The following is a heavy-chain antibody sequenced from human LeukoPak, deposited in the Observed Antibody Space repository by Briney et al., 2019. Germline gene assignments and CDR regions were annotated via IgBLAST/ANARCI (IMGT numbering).Heavy chain of an antibody. CDR2: ISTSGTT. Sequence: PSQTLSLTCTVSGGSVSGGNYYWSWIRQRAGMGWDWIGRISTSGTTNYNPSHDSLINISIGTSKNQFSLNLSSVTAADTAVNYCARDTGSGWFDYWGQGTLVTVSS. CDR3: ARDTGSGWFDY. V-gene: IGHV4-61*02. J-gene: IGHJ4*02. D-gene: IGHD6-19*01. CDR1: GGSVSGGNYY.